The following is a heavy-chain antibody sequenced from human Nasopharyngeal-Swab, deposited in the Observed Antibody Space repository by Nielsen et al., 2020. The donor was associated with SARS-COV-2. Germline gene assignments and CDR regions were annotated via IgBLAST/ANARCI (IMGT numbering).Heavy chain of an antibody. V-gene: IGHV1-46*01. D-gene: IGHD4-17*01. Sequence: WARQAPGQGLEWVGIINPSGGSTSYAQKFQGRVTMTRDTSTSTVYMELSSLRSEDTAVYYCARAKGGDDYGDYSTYYYGMDVWGQGTTVTVSS. CDR3: ARAKGGDDYGDYSTYYYGMDV. CDR2: INPSGGST. J-gene: IGHJ6*02.